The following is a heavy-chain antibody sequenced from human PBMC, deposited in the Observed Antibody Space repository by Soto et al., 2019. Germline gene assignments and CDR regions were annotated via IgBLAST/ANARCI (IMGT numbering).Heavy chain of an antibody. CDR2: ISGSGGST. CDR3: AKGNIVVVVAASGAGDY. CDR1: GFTFSSYA. Sequence: GGSLRLSCAASGFTFSSYAMSWVRQAPGKGLEWVSAISGSGGSTYYADSVKGRFTISRDNSKNTLYLQMNSLRAEDTAVYYCAKGNIVVVVAASGAGDYWGQGTLVTVSS. D-gene: IGHD2-15*01. V-gene: IGHV3-23*01. J-gene: IGHJ4*02.